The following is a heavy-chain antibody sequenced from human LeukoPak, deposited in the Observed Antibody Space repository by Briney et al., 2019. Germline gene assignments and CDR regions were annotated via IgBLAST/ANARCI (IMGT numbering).Heavy chain of an antibody. J-gene: IGHJ4*02. V-gene: IGHV1-8*01. CDR2: IDPKTGKT. Sequence: GSVKVSCKASGYTFTSYHLNWVRQATGQGLEYMGWIDPKTGKTCLAQTFQGRVTMTRDTSISTAYMELSSLRSEDTAVYYCARDVYGARDYWGQGTLVTVSS. D-gene: IGHD4-17*01. CDR1: GYTFTSYH. CDR3: ARDVYGARDY.